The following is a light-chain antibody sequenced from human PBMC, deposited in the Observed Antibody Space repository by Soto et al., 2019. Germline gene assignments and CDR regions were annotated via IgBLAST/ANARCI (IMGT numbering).Light chain of an antibody. V-gene: IGKV3-15*01. CDR1: QSVSSN. Sequence: EIVMTQSPATLSVSPGERATLSCRASQSVSSNLAWYQQKPGQAPRLLIYGASTRATGIPARFSGSRSGTEFTLTISSLQSEDFAVYYCQQYNNWRGTFGQGTKGEI. CDR3: QQYNNWRGT. J-gene: IGKJ1*01. CDR2: GAS.